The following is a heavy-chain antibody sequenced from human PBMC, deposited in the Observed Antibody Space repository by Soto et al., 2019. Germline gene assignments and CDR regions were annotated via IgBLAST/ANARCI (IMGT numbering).Heavy chain of an antibody. CDR2: MNPNSGNT. J-gene: IGHJ4*02. CDR3: AKSPIAGRAYYFDY. CDR1: GYTFTSYD. Sequence: GASVKVSCKASGYTFTSYDINWVRQATGQGLEWMGWMNPNSGNTGYAQKFQGRVTMTRNTSISTAYMELSSLRSEDTAVYHCAKSPIAGRAYYFDYWGQGNMVTVS. V-gene: IGHV1-8*01. D-gene: IGHD6-6*01.